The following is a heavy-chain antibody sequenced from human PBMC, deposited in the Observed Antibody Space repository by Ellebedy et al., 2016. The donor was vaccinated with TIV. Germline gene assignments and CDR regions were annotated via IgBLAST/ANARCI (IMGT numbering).Heavy chain of an antibody. CDR1: GGSISSYY. D-gene: IGHD1-14*01. CDR3: ARLKQSRDRSHWYFDL. Sequence: SETLSLTXTVSGGSISSYYWSWIRQPPGKGLEWIGYIYYSGSTNYNPSLKSRLTMSIDTSKTQFSLTLHSVTAADVAVYFCARLKQSRDRSHWYFDLWGRGTLVTVSS. CDR2: IYYSGST. V-gene: IGHV4-59*12. J-gene: IGHJ2*01.